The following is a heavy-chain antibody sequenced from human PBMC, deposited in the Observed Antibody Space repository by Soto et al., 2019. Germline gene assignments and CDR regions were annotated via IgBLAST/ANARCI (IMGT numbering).Heavy chain of an antibody. D-gene: IGHD5-12*01. Sequence: GGSLRLSCVASGFPFSNYAMSWVRQAPGKGLEWVSVIYSGVSTYYADSVKGRFTISRDNSKNTLYLQMNSLRAEDTAVYYCARGLYSGWHYFDYWGQGTLVTVSS. CDR3: ARGLYSGWHYFDY. V-gene: IGHV3-66*01. J-gene: IGHJ4*02. CDR1: GFPFSNYA. CDR2: IYSGVST.